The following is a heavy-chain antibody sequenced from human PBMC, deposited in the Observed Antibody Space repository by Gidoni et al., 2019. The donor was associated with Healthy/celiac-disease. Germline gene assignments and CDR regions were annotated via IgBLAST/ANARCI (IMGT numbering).Heavy chain of an antibody. V-gene: IGHV3-21*01. J-gene: IGHJ4*02. CDR3: ARDLGSGYYDSSGGTDY. CDR2: ISSSSSYI. D-gene: IGHD3-22*01. Sequence: EVQLVESGGGLVKPGGSLRLSCAASGFPFSSYSMNWVRQAPGKGLEWVSSISSSSSYIYYADSVKGRFTISRDNAKNSLYLQMNSLRAEDTAVYYCARDLGSGYYDSSGGTDYWGQGTLVTVSS. CDR1: GFPFSSYS.